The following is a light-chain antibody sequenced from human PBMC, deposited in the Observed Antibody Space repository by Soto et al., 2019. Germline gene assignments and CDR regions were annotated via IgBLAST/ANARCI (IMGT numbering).Light chain of an antibody. CDR1: SGSIASNY. CDR2: END. CDR3: QSSDSGII. V-gene: IGLV6-57*04. Sequence: NFMLTQPHSVSESPGKTVTLSCTRSSGSIASNYVQWYQQRPGSAPTTMIYENDQRPPGVPDRFSGSIDSSPNSASLTISGLKNEDEADYYCQSSDSGIIFGGGTKVTVL. J-gene: IGLJ2*01.